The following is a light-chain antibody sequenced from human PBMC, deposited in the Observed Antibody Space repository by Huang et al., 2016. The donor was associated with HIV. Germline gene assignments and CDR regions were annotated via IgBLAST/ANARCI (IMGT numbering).Light chain of an antibody. J-gene: IGKJ5*01. Sequence: ETVLTQSPATLSLSPGERATLSCRASQRVNRDLAWYQQKPGQTPRLLIYDASNRATGIPARFSGSGSGTDVTLTISSLEPEDFAVYYCQQRKYWPPITFGQGTRLEIK. CDR2: DAS. CDR1: QRVNRD. V-gene: IGKV3-11*01. CDR3: QQRKYWPPIT.